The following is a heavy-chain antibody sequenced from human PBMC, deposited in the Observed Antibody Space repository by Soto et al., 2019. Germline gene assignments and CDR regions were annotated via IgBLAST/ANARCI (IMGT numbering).Heavy chain of an antibody. Sequence: PSETLSLTCTVSGGSIRSGDSYWSWIRQLPGKGLEWIGYIYYSGSTYYNPSLKSRVTISLDTSKTQFSLNLSSVTAADTAVYYCARTHYSDRSGTDYWGQGTLVTVS. V-gene: IGHV4-30-4*01. CDR1: GGSIRSGDSY. J-gene: IGHJ4*02. CDR3: ARTHYSDRSGTDY. D-gene: IGHD3-22*01. CDR2: IYYSGST.